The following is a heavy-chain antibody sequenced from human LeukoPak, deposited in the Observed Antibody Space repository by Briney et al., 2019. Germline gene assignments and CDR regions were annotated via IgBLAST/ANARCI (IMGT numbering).Heavy chain of an antibody. J-gene: IGHJ3*02. CDR1: GFTFSSYS. CDR2: ISTTSSTI. V-gene: IGHV3-48*04. CDR3: ARDLRYCSGGSCKDAFDI. D-gene: IGHD2-15*01. Sequence: GGSLRLSCVASGFTFSSYSLYSVRQAPGKRLEWVSYISTTSSTIYYADSVKGRFTISRDNAKNSLYLQMNSLRAEDTAVYYCARDLRYCSGGSCKDAFDIWGQGTMVTVSS.